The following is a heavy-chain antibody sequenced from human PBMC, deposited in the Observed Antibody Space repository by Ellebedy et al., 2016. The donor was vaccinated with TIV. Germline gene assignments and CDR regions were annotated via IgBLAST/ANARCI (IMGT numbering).Heavy chain of an antibody. V-gene: IGHV4-34*01. CDR1: GGSFNDYY. Sequence: SETLSLXCAVYGGSFNDYYWSWIRQPPGKGLEWIGEINHSGSTNYNPSLKSRVTLSVDMSKSQFSLSLNSVTAADTAVYYCARAHDYWGQGTLVTVSS. CDR3: ARAHDY. J-gene: IGHJ4*02. CDR2: INHSGST.